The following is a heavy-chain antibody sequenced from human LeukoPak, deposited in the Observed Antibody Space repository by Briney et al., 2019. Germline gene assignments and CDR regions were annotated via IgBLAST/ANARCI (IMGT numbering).Heavy chain of an antibody. J-gene: IGHJ1*01. V-gene: IGHV3-49*04. CDR2: IKSEAYGGTS. Sequence: GGSLRLSCATSGFTFGDYAMTWVRQAPGKGPEWVGVIKSEAYGGTSEYAASVKGRFTISRDDSKSIAYLHMNSLKTEDTAMYYCTSSKGFWGQGTLVTVSS. D-gene: IGHD4-4*01. CDR1: GFTFGDYA. CDR3: TSSKGF.